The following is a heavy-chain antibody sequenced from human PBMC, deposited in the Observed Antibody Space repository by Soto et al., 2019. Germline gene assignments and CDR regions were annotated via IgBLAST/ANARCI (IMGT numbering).Heavy chain of an antibody. CDR3: SRVYSYGQGTFDS. V-gene: IGHV1-69*01. Sequence: QVQLVQSGAQVKKPGSSVKVSCKASGGTFNNYAINWVRQAPGQGLEWLGGIIPIFGTATYGQKFQGRVTITADEPTSTAYMALSSLTSEDTAVYFCSRVYSYGQGTFDSWCQGTLVTVSS. CDR2: IIPIFGTA. CDR1: GGTFNNYA. J-gene: IGHJ4*02. D-gene: IGHD5-18*01.